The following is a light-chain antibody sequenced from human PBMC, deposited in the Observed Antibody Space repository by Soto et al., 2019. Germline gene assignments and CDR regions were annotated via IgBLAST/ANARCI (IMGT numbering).Light chain of an antibody. CDR2: DDT. J-gene: IGLJ1*01. CDR3: CLYVGGRTYV. CDR1: VGL. Sequence: QSPLTQPASVSVSPGQSITISCTGTVGLVSWYQQHPGKVPKLIIYDDTKRPSGVSSRFSGSKSGNTASLTISGLQTEDEADYYCCLYVGGRTYVFGTGTKVTVL. V-gene: IGLV2-23*01.